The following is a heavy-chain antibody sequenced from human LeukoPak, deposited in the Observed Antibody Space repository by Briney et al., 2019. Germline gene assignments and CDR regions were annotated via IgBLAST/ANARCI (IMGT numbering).Heavy chain of an antibody. CDR3: VREIGRPKTFYFDS. CDR1: GFTFSSYA. Sequence: PGGSLRLSCAASGFTFSSYAMSWVRQAPGKGLEWVSHISENIYHADSVKGRFTISRDNAKNSLYLRMSNLRAEDTAMYYCVREIGRPKTFYFDSWGRGTQVIVSS. J-gene: IGHJ4*02. CDR2: ISENI. V-gene: IGHV3-48*04.